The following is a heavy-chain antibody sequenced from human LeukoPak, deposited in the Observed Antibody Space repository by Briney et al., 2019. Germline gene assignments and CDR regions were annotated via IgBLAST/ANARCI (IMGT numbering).Heavy chain of an antibody. D-gene: IGHD6-6*01. J-gene: IGHJ6*03. Sequence: SETLSLTCAVYGGSFSGYYWSWIPQPPGKGLEWIGEINHSGSTNYNPSLKSRVTISVDTSKNQFSLKLSSVTAADTAVYYCARVRYSSSYYYYYYYMDVWGKGTTVTVYS. CDR2: INHSGST. CDR1: GGSFSGYY. V-gene: IGHV4-34*01. CDR3: ARVRYSSSYYYYYYYMDV.